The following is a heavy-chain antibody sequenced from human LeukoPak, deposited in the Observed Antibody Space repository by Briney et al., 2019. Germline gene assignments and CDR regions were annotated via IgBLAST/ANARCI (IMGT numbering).Heavy chain of an antibody. CDR1: GFTFRSYS. J-gene: IGHJ4*02. V-gene: IGHV3-21*04. CDR2: ITSSTNYI. CDR3: ARDTNYYDSSGYYSGSDFDY. D-gene: IGHD3-22*01. Sequence: GGSLRLSCAASGFTFRSYSMNWVRQAPGKGLEWVSSITSSTNYIYYADSVKGRFTISRDDAKNTLYLQMNSLRAEDTAVYYCARDTNYYDSSGYYSGSDFDYWGQGTLVTVSS.